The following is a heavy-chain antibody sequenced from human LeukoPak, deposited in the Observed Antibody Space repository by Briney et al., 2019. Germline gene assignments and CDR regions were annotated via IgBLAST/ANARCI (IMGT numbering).Heavy chain of an antibody. CDR2: INHSGRT. J-gene: IGHJ4*01. CDR3: ARGVIGDRTETPSFFDY. CDR1: VGSFSGYY. D-gene: IGHD4-17*01. Sequence: SETLSLTCAVYVGSFSGYYWSWIRQAPGKGLEWIGEINHSGRTNYNPSLKSRVTISVDTSKNQFSLKLYSMTAADTAVYYCARGVIGDRTETPSFFDYCGQGNLVSVSS. V-gene: IGHV4-34*01.